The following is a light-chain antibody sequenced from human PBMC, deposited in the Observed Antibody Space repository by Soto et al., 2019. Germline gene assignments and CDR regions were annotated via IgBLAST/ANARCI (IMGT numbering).Light chain of an antibody. V-gene: IGKV1-39*01. J-gene: IGKJ1*01. Sequence: DIQMTQSPSSLSASVGDRVTITCQTSQSINTYLNWYQQKPGKAPKLLIYGASSLQSGVPLRFSGSGSGTEFTLTISSLQPDDFATYYCQQYNWTFGQGTKVDIK. CDR2: GAS. CDR3: QQYNWT. CDR1: QSINTY.